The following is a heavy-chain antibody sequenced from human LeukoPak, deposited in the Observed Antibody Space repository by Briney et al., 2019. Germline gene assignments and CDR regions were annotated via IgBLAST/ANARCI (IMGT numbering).Heavy chain of an antibody. Sequence: PGRSLRLSCAASGFNFFTYGMHWVRQAPGKGLEWVAVIWYDGSNKYYADSVKGRFTISRDNSKSTLSLQMNSLRAEDTAVYYCARDSIVDGAFDIWGQGTMVTVSS. V-gene: IGHV3-33*01. J-gene: IGHJ3*02. CDR3: ARDSIVDGAFDI. D-gene: IGHD2-15*01. CDR1: GFNFFTYG. CDR2: IWYDGSNK.